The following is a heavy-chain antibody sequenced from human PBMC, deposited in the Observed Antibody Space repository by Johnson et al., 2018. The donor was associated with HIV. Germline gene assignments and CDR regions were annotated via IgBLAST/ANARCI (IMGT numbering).Heavy chain of an antibody. Sequence: VQLVESGGGLIQPGGSLRLSCAASGFTFSSYWMSWVRQSPGKGLEWVANIKQDGSEKYYVDSVKGRFTISRDNSKNTLYLQMNSLRAEDTAVYYCAKVDDYGDWGGAFDIWGQGTMVTVSS. V-gene: IGHV3-7*05. CDR2: IKQDGSEK. CDR3: AKVDDYGDWGGAFDI. J-gene: IGHJ3*02. CDR1: GFTFSSYW. D-gene: IGHD4-17*01.